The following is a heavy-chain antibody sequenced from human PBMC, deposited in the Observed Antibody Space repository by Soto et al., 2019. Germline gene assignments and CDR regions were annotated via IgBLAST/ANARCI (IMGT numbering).Heavy chain of an antibody. CDR3: AKDYYFDY. Sequence: GGSLRLSCASSGFTFSIYGMSWVRQAPGKGLEWVSSISSGGSSTYYADSVKGRFTISRDNSKNTLYLQMNSLGAEDTAVYYCAKDYYFDYWGQGTLVTVSS. J-gene: IGHJ4*02. CDR1: GFTFSIYG. V-gene: IGHV3-23*01. CDR2: ISSGGSST.